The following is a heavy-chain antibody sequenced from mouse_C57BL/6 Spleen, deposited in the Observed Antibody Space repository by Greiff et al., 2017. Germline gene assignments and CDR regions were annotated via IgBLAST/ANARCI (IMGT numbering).Heavy chain of an antibody. J-gene: IGHJ2*01. CDR2: IYPGSGST. D-gene: IGHD2-3*01. CDR1: GYTFTSYW. Sequence: QVQLQQPGAELVKPGASVKMSCKASGYTFTSYWITWVKQRPGQGLEWIGDIYPGSGSTNYNEKFKSKATLTVYTSSSTAYMQLSSLTSEDSAVYYCARNGYYEGDYWGQGTTLTVSS. CDR3: ARNGYYEGDY. V-gene: IGHV1-55*01.